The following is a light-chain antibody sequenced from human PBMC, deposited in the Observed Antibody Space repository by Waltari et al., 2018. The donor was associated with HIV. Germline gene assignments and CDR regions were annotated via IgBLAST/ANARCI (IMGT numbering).Light chain of an antibody. Sequence: QSALTQPASVSGSPGQSITISCTGTSSDVGGYNYVSWYQQHQGKAPKLMIYEVSNRPSGVCNRFSGSKSGNTASLTISGLQAEDEADYYCSSYTSSSSYVFGTGTKVTVL. CDR3: SSYTSSSSYV. CDR2: EVS. V-gene: IGLV2-14*01. J-gene: IGLJ1*01. CDR1: SSDVGGYNY.